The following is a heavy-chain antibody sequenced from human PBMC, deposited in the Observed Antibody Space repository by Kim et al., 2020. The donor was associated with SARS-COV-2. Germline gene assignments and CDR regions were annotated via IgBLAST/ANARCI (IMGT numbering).Heavy chain of an antibody. J-gene: IGHJ3*02. Sequence: SETLSLTCTVSGGSISSYYWSWIRQPPGKGLEWIGYIYYSGSTNYNPSLKSRVTISVDTSKNQFSLKLSSVTAADTAVYYCARDLVTMVRGVPPGAFDIWGQGTMVTVSS. CDR1: GGSISSYY. CDR2: IYYSGST. CDR3: ARDLVTMVRGVPPGAFDI. V-gene: IGHV4-59*13. D-gene: IGHD3-10*01.